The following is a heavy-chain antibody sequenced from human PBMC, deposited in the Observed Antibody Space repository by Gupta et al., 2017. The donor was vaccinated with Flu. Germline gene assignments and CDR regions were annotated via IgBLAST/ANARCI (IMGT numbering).Heavy chain of an antibody. D-gene: IGHD6-19*01. CDR3: ARGYSTGWFSESDY. CDR2: VYHNGNT. CDR1: GGSVTGYY. J-gene: IGHJ4*02. Sequence: QVQLQESGPGLLKPSETLSLTCTVSGGSVTGYYWRWIRQPPGKGLEWVGYVYHNGNTNYNPSLKGRITISMDVSKNQRSLKLYSVTTADKAVYYCARGYSTGWFSESDYWGQGTLVAVSS. V-gene: IGHV4-59*02.